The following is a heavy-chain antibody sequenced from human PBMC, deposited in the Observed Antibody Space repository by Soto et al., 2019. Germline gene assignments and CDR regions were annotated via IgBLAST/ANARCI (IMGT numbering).Heavy chain of an antibody. J-gene: IGHJ4*02. CDR2: ITGTGDRT. Sequence: VQLLESGGGLVQPGGSLRLSCAASGFTFINYAMTWVRQAPGKGLEWVSVITGTGDRTHYADSVKGRFIISRDNSRNTLYLQMNSLRAEDTAVYYCAKVVAGWDLHFDFWGQGTLVTVSS. V-gene: IGHV3-23*01. CDR3: AKVVAGWDLHFDF. CDR1: GFTFINYA. D-gene: IGHD6-19*01.